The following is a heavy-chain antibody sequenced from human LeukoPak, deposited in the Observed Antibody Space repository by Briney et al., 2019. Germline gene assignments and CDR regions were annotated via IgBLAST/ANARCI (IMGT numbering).Heavy chain of an antibody. J-gene: IGHJ4*02. CDR3: ARDLGYCSGGSCYFDY. CDR2: IYHSGST. Sequence: PSGTLSLTCAVSGGSISSSNWWSWVRQPPGKGLEWIGEIYHSGSTNYNPSLKSRVTISVDKSKNQFSLKLSSVTAADTAVYYCARDLGYCSGGSCYFDYWGQGTLVTVSS. D-gene: IGHD2-15*01. V-gene: IGHV4-4*02. CDR1: GGSISSSNW.